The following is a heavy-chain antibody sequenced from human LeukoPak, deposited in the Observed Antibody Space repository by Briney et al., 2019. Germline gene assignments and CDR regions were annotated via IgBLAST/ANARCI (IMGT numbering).Heavy chain of an antibody. CDR3: ARRGGVVVNWFDP. CDR1: GYSFTSYW. D-gene: IGHD3-3*01. CDR2: IYPGDSDT. V-gene: IGHV5-51*01. Sequence: GESLKISCKGSGYSFTSYWIGWVRQMPGKGLEWMGIIYPGDSDTRYSPSFQGQVTISADKSISTAHLQWSSLKASDTAMYFCARRGGVVVNWFDPWGQGTLVTVSS. J-gene: IGHJ5*02.